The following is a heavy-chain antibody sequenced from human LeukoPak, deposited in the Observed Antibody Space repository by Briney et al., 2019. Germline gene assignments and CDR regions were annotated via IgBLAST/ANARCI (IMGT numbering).Heavy chain of an antibody. J-gene: IGHJ4*02. CDR2: ISTSGSTT. V-gene: IGHV3-11*01. CDR1: GFTFSDYY. Sequence: GGSLRLSCAASGFTFSDYYMTWIRQAPGKGLEWVSYISTSGSTTYADSVKGRFTISRDNAKNSLYLQMNSLRAEDTAVYYCGREARAPRDWGQGALVTVSS. CDR3: GREARAPRD.